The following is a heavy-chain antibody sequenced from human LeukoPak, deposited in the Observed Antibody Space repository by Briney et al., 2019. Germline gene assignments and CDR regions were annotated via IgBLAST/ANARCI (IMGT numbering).Heavy chain of an antibody. D-gene: IGHD3-9*01. CDR1: GGSFSGYY. CDR2: INHSGST. V-gene: IGHV4-34*01. CDR3: AREIKRYFAKVLDY. Sequence: PSETLSLTCAVYGGSFSGYYWSWNRQPPGKGLEWIGEINHSGSTNYNPSLKSRVTISVDTSKNQFSLKLSSVTAADTAVYYCAREIKRYFAKVLDYWGQGTLVTVSS. J-gene: IGHJ4*02.